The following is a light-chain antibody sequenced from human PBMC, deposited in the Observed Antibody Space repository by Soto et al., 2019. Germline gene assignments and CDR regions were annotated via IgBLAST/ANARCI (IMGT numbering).Light chain of an antibody. CDR2: DAS. J-gene: IGKJ4*01. CDR1: QTVRNNY. CDR3: QQFSSYPLT. V-gene: IGKV3-20*01. Sequence: EVVRTQSPGTLSSSPGERATLSCRASQTVRNNYLAWYQQKPGQAPRLLIYDASSRATGIPDRFSGGGSGTDFTLTISRLEPEDFAVYYCQQFSSYPLTFGGGTKVDIK.